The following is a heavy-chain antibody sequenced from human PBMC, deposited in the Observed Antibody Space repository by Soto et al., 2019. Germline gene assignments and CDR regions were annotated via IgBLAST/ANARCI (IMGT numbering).Heavy chain of an antibody. CDR2: ISPSSGGT. Sequence: QVQLVQSGAEVKKPGALVRVSCKASGYTFTSYYIHWVRQAPGHGPEWMGMISPSSGGTDYAQKFQGRVTMTRDTSTRTVYMELSSLRSEDTAVYYCTRSIITTAGTDAFDLWGQGTLVSVSS. D-gene: IGHD6-13*01. CDR1: GYTFTSYY. V-gene: IGHV1-46*03. CDR3: TRSIITTAGTDAFDL. J-gene: IGHJ3*01.